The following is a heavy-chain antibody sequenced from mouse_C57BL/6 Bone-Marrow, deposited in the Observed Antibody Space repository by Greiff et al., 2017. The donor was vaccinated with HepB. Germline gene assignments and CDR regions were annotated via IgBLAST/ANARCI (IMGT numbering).Heavy chain of an antibody. D-gene: IGHD1-1*01. CDR1: GYTFTSYW. V-gene: IGHV1-5*01. J-gene: IGHJ4*01. CDR3: TIYYYGSSYRFYAMDY. CDR2: IYPGNSDT. Sequence: EVKVEESGTVLARPGASVKMSCKTSGYTFTSYWMHWVKQRPGQGLEWIGAIYPGNSDTSYNQKFKGKAKLTAVTSASTAYMELSSLTNEDSAVYYCTIYYYGSSYRFYAMDYWGQGTSVTVSS.